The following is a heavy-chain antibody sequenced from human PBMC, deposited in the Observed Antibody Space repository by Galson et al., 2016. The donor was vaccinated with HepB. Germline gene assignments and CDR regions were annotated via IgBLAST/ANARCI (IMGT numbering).Heavy chain of an antibody. D-gene: IGHD6-6*01. CDR2: ITNTGSTI. CDR1: GFAFSYFE. CDR3: ARDLRRSSSSSDY. J-gene: IGHJ4*02. Sequence: SLRLSCAASGFAFSYFEMNWVRQAPGKGLEWVSYITNTGSTIYYADSVKGRFTISRDNAKNSLWLQLNSLRADDTAVYHCARDLRRSSSSSDYWGRGTRVTVSS. V-gene: IGHV3-48*03.